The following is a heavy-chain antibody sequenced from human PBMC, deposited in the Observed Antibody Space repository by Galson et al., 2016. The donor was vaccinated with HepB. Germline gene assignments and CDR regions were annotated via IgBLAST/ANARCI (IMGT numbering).Heavy chain of an antibody. Sequence: SVKVSCKASGGTFSNYAISWMRQAPGQGLEWMGGIIPIFGTANYAQKFQGRVTITADESTSTAYMELSSLRSEDTAVYYGARASSGSYDNYYQYGMDVWGQGTTVTVSS. J-gene: IGHJ6*02. CDR2: IIPIFGTA. D-gene: IGHD3-10*01. V-gene: IGHV1-69*13. CDR3: ARASSGSYDNYYQYGMDV. CDR1: GGTFSNYA.